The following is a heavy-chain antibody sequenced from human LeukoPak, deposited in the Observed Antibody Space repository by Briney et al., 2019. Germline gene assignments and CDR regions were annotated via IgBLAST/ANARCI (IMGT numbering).Heavy chain of an antibody. Sequence: SVKVSCKASGGTFSSYAISWVRQAPGQGLEWMGRIIPIFGTENYAQKFQGRVTITTDESTSTAYMELSSLRSEDTAVYYCARDPDYDILTGSPGYWGQGTLVTVSS. V-gene: IGHV1-69*05. J-gene: IGHJ4*02. D-gene: IGHD3-9*01. CDR1: GGTFSSYA. CDR3: ARDPDYDILTGSPGY. CDR2: IIPIFGTE.